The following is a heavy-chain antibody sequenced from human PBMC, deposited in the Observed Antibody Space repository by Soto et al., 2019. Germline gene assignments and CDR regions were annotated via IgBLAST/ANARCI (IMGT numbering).Heavy chain of an antibody. D-gene: IGHD5-12*01. CDR2: IKSKPDGGTT. V-gene: IGHV3-15*07. CDR3: TTDGVVATIRSDY. Sequence: EVQLVESGGGLVKPGGSLRLSCAASGFTFSNAWMKWVRQAPGKGLEWVGRIKSKPDGGTTDYAAPVKGRITISRDDSKNTLYLQINSLKTKDTAVYYCTTDGVVATIRSDYWGQGTLVTVSS. J-gene: IGHJ4*02. CDR1: GFTFSNAW.